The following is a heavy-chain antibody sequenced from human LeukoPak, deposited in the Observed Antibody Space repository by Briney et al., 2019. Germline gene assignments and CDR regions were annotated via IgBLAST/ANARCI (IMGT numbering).Heavy chain of an antibody. CDR3: ARVTTYYYYMDV. D-gene: IGHD1/OR15-1a*01. CDR2: ISSSSSTI. Sequence: GGSLRLSCAASGFTFSSYSMNWVRQAPGKELEWVSYISSSSSTIYYADSVKGRFTISRDNAKNSLYLQMNNLRAEDTAVYYCARVTTYYYYMDVWGKGTTVTVSS. CDR1: GFTFSSYS. V-gene: IGHV3-48*01. J-gene: IGHJ6*03.